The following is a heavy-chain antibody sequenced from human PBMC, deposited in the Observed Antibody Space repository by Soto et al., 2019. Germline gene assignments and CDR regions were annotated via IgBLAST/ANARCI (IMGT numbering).Heavy chain of an antibody. CDR3: ARGASFRRVDTGSGGMDF. V-gene: IGHV1-2*04. D-gene: IGHD3-10*01. CDR1: RYTFTGFY. CDR2: INPNTGDT. Sequence: ASVKVSCKASRYTFTGFYLHCVRQAPGQGLEWMGWINPNTGDTNYSQKFQGWVTMTRDTSISTAYMELNRLKSDDTAVYYCARGASFRRVDTGSGGMDFWGQGTTVTGFS. J-gene: IGHJ6*02.